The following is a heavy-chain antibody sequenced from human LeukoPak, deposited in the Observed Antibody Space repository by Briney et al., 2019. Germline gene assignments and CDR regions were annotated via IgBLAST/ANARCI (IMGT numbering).Heavy chain of an antibody. CDR3: SSVGPTRGTLDY. CDR1: GFAFTSYG. Sequence: GGSLRLSCAAPGFAFTSYGMYCVRQTPDKSLEWVAYLRKVGTYSNYADSVRGRFTISRDNSKNTVDLQMSSLRVEDTAVYYCSSVGPTRGTLDYWGQGTLVTVSS. D-gene: IGHD1-26*01. CDR2: LRKVGTYS. J-gene: IGHJ4*02. V-gene: IGHV3-30*02.